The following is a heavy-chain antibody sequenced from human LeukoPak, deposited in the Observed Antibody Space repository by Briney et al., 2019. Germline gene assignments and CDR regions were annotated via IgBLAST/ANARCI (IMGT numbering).Heavy chain of an antibody. J-gene: IGHJ5*02. V-gene: IGHV3-30-3*02. CDR1: GFIFSRYN. CDR3: AKFSYGDYVA. CDR2: ISFDGSTK. D-gene: IGHD4-17*01. Sequence: GGSLRLSCAASGFIFSRYNLHWVRQAPGKGLEWVSMISFDGSTKDYADSVKGRFTISRDNSKNTLSLQMNSLRPDDTAVYYCAKFSYGDYVAWGQGTLVIVSS.